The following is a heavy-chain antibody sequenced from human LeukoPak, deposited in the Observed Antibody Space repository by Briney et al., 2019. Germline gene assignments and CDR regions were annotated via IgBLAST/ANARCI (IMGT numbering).Heavy chain of an antibody. CDR1: GYTFTGYY. CDR2: INPNSGGT. D-gene: IGHD6-6*01. J-gene: IGHJ4*02. CDR3: ARDQSTSFSSSYHFDY. Sequence: LGASVKVSCKASGYTFTGYYMHWVRQAPGQGLEWMGWINPNSGGTNYAQKFRGRVTMTRDTSISTAYMELGSLGSDDTAVYYCARDQSTSFSSSYHFDYWGQGTLVTVSS. V-gene: IGHV1-2*02.